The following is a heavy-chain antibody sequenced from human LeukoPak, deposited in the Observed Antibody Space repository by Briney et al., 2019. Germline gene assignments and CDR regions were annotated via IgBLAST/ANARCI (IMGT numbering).Heavy chain of an antibody. CDR2: IYTSGST. CDR3: ARGGYNDLDY. CDR1: GGSISSGSYY. Sequence: SQTLSLTCTVSGGSISSGSYYWSWIRQPAGKGLEWIGRIYTSGSTRYNPSLTSRVTMSVDMSKSQFSLNLSSVTAAGTAVYYCARGGYNDLDYWGQGTLVTVSS. J-gene: IGHJ4*02. V-gene: IGHV4-61*02. D-gene: IGHD5-24*01.